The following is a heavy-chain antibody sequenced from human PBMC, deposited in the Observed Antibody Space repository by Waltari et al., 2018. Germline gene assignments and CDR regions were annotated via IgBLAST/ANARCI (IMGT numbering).Heavy chain of an antibody. V-gene: IGHV1-69*05. J-gene: IGHJ4*02. Sequence: QVQLVQSGAEVKKPGSSVKVSCKASGGTFSSYAISWVRQAPGQGLEWMGGIIPIFGTANYAQKLQGRLTMTTDTSTSTAYMELRSLRSDDTAVYYCARDGTGYSSGWYLFDYWGQGTLVTVSS. CDR1: GGTFSSYA. D-gene: IGHD6-19*01. CDR3: ARDGTGYSSGWYLFDY. CDR2: IIPIFGTA.